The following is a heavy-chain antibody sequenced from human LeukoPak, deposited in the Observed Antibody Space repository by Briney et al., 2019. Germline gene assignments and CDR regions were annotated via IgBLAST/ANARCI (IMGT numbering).Heavy chain of an antibody. CDR3: AKDRHAPGRYCSSTSCFPFDS. CDR2: ISYDGSNK. Sequence: GGTLRLSCAASGFTFSSYATHWVRQAPGKGLEWVAVISYDGSNKYYADSVKGRFTISRDNSKNTLYLQMSSLRAEDTAVYYCAKDRHAPGRYCSSTSCFPFDSWGQGTLVTVSS. V-gene: IGHV3-30*04. CDR1: GFTFSSYA. J-gene: IGHJ5*01. D-gene: IGHD2-2*01.